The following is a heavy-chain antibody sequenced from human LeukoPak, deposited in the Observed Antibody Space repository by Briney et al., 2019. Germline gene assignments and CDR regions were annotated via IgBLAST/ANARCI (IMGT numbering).Heavy chain of an antibody. J-gene: IGHJ4*02. Sequence: SETLSLTCTVSGGSISSYYWSWIRQPPGKGLEWIGYIYYSGSTNYNPSLKSRVTISVDTSKNQFSPKLSSVTAADTAVYYCARGRSIRGYDIDYWGQGTLVTVSS. CDR2: IYYSGST. D-gene: IGHD5-12*01. V-gene: IGHV4-59*01. CDR3: ARGRSIRGYDIDY. CDR1: GGSISSYY.